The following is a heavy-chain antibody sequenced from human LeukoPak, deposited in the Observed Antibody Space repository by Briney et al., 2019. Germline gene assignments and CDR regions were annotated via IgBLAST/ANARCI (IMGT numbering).Heavy chain of an antibody. CDR1: GGTFSSYA. V-gene: IGHV1-8*02. CDR3: ARAGYCSSTSCYRGHYYYYYYMDV. Sequence: ASVKVSCKASGGTFSSYAISWVRQATGQGLEWMGWMNPNSGNTGYAQKFQGRVTMTRNTSISTAYMELSSLRFEDTAVYYCARAGYCSSTSCYRGHYYYYYYMDVWGKGTTVTVSS. J-gene: IGHJ6*03. D-gene: IGHD2-2*03. CDR2: MNPNSGNT.